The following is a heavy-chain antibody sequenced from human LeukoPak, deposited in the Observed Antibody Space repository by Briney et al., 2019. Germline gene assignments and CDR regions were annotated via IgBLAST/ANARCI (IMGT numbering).Heavy chain of an antibody. CDR1: GFTFSSYA. D-gene: IGHD6-13*01. CDR2: ISGSGGST. J-gene: IGHJ3*02. CDR3: AKGEQLGNAFDI. V-gene: IGHV3-23*01. Sequence: SGGSLRLSCAASGFTFSSYAMSWVRQAPGKGLEWVSAISGSGGSTYYADSVKGRFTISRDNSKNTLYLQMNSLRAEDTAVYYCAKGEQLGNAFDIWGQGTMVTVSS.